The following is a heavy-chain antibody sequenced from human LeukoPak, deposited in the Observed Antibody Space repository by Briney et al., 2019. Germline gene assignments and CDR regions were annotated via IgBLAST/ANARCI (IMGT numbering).Heavy chain of an antibody. Sequence: NPSETLSLTCTVSGGSISSYYWSWIRQPPGKGLEWIGYIYYSGSTIYNPSLKSRVTISVDTSKNQFSLKLSSVTAADTAVYYCASLRYFDWLLDYWGQGTLVTVSS. CDR1: GGSISSYY. J-gene: IGHJ4*02. V-gene: IGHV4-59*08. CDR3: ASLRYFDWLLDY. D-gene: IGHD3-9*01. CDR2: IYYSGST.